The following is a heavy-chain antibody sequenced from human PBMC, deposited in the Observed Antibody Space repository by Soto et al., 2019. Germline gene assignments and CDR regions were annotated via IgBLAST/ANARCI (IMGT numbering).Heavy chain of an antibody. J-gene: IGHJ4*02. V-gene: IGHV3-30*18. CDR3: AKVVDIAMVLDLDY. CDR2: ISYDGSNK. D-gene: IGHD5-18*01. Sequence: GGSLRLSCAASGFTFSSYGMHWVRQAPGKGLEWVAVISYDGSNKYYADSVKGRFTISRDNSKNTLYLQMNSLRAEDTAVYYCAKVVDIAMVLDLDYWGQGTLVTVSS. CDR1: GFTFSSYG.